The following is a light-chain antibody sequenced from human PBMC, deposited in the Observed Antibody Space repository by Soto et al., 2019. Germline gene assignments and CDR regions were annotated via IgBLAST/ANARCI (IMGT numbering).Light chain of an antibody. V-gene: IGKV3-15*01. Sequence: EVVMTQSPATLSVSPGERVTLSCRASQSVIDNLAWYQQKPGQAPRLLIYGASTRATTIPARFSGSGSGTEFTLTISSLQSEDFAVYYCQQSNSWPYTFGQGTKLDIK. J-gene: IGKJ2*01. CDR2: GAS. CDR3: QQSNSWPYT. CDR1: QSVIDN.